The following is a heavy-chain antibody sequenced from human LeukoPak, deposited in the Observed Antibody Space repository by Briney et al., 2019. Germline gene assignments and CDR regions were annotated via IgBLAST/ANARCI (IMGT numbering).Heavy chain of an antibody. CDR1: GYTFTSYA. CDR3: ARDSSGWYYFDY. CDR2: INAGNGNT. Sequence: ASVKVSCKASGYTFTSYAMHWVRQAPGQRLEWMGWINAGNGNTKYSQKFQGRVTITRDTSASAAYMELSSLRSEDTAVYYCARDSSGWYYFDYWGQGTLVTVSS. J-gene: IGHJ4*02. V-gene: IGHV1-3*01. D-gene: IGHD6-19*01.